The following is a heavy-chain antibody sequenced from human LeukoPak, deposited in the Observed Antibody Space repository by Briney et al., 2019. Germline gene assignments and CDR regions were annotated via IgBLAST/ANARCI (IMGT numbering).Heavy chain of an antibody. V-gene: IGHV1-69*05. CDR1: GGTFSSYA. D-gene: IGHD6-6*01. CDR3: ARSSSSGAGYYYYYMDV. J-gene: IGHJ6*03. CDR2: IIPIFGTA. Sequence: SVKVSCKASGGTFSSYAISWVRQAPGRGLEWMGGIIPIFGTANYAQKFQGRVTITTDESTSTAYMELSSLRSEDTAVYYCARSSSSGAGYYYYYMDVWGKGTTVTVSS.